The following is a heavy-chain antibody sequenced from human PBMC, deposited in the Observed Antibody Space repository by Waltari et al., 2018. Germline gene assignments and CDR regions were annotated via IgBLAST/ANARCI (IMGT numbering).Heavy chain of an antibody. Sequence: EVQLVDSGGGLVQPGGSLSLSCAASAFTFRSNGMSWVRQAPGRGLEWLANIKPDGSQQYYVDSVRGRFSISRDNAKNSLYLQLNSLRAEDTAIYYCARDFNWGWDFWGQGTLVTVSS. CDR1: AFTFRSNG. CDR3: ARDFNWGWDF. J-gene: IGHJ4*02. CDR2: IKPDGSQQ. D-gene: IGHD7-27*01. V-gene: IGHV3-7*03.